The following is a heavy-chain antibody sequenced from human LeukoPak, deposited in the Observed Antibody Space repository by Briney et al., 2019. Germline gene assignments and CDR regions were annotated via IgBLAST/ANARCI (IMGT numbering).Heavy chain of an antibody. CDR1: GYSISSGYY. CDR2: INHSGST. Sequence: PSEPLSLTCAVSGYSISSGYYWGWIRQPPGKGLEWIGSINHSGSTYYNPSLKSRVIISVDTSKNQFSLKLSSVTAADTAVYYCARIPALGYCTGTSCLDYWGQGTLVTVSS. D-gene: IGHD2-2*01. V-gene: IGHV4-38-2*01. CDR3: ARIPALGYCTGTSCLDY. J-gene: IGHJ4*02.